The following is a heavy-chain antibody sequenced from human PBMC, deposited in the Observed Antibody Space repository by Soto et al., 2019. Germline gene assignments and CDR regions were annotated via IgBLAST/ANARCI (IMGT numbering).Heavy chain of an antibody. Sequence: EVQLVESGGGLVQPGRSLRLSCAASGFTFDDYAMHWVRQDPGKGLEWVSGISWNSGSIGYADSVKGRFTISRDNAKNSLYLQMNSLRAEDTAVYYCARGVFYYYYGMDVWGQGTTVTVSS. CDR1: GFTFDDYA. D-gene: IGHD6-6*01. V-gene: IGHV3-9*01. J-gene: IGHJ6*02. CDR3: ARGVFYYYYGMDV. CDR2: ISWNSGSI.